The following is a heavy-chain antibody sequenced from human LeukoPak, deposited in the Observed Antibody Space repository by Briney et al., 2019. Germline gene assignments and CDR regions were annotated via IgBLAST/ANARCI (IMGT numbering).Heavy chain of an antibody. V-gene: IGHV3-33*01. Sequence: PGGSLSLSCAASGFTFSSNGMHWVRQAPGKALEWVSFIWYDGSNKYYADSVKGRITISRDNSKNTLYLQMNSLRAEDTAVDYCARVLVVSGWTNIDYWGQGTLVTVSS. D-gene: IGHD6-19*01. CDR3: ARVLVVSGWTNIDY. J-gene: IGHJ4*02. CDR2: IWYDGSNK. CDR1: GFTFSSNG.